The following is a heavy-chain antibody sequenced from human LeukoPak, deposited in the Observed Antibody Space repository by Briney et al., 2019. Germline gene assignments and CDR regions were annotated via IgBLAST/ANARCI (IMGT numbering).Heavy chain of an antibody. D-gene: IGHD1-14*01. CDR3: TGRIDY. Sequence: PGGSLRLSCAVSGFTISSNYMNWVRQAPGKGLEWVSVIYSGGSPFYADSVKGRFTISRDNSKNTLYLQMNSQRPDDTAVYYCTGRIDYWGQGTLVTVSS. CDR2: IYSGGSP. V-gene: IGHV3-53*01. CDR1: GFTISSNY. J-gene: IGHJ4*02.